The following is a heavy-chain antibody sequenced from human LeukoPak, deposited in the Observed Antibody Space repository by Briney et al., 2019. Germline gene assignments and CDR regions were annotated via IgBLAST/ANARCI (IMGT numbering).Heavy chain of an antibody. J-gene: IGHJ4*02. CDR2: IYHTGST. Sequence: KPSETLSLTCAVSGGSITSSNWWTWVRQPPGKGLEWIGEIYHTGSTNYNPSLKSRVIISVDKSKNQFSLRLSSVTAADTAVYYCAVFGVVDYWGQGTLVTVSS. V-gene: IGHV4-4*02. CDR1: GGSITSSNW. CDR3: AVFGVVDY. D-gene: IGHD3-3*01.